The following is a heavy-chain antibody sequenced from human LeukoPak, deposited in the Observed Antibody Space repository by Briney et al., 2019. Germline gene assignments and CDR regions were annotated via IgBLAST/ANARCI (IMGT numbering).Heavy chain of an antibody. CDR3: ARSAGTTFDY. Sequence: PAGSLRLSCAASGFTFSSYWLHWLHPAPGKGLVWVSRINSDGSSTSYEDSVKGRFTISRDNAKNTLYLQMNSLRAEDTAVYYCARSAGTTFDYWGQGTLVTVSS. D-gene: IGHD1-7*01. J-gene: IGHJ4*02. CDR1: GFTFSSYW. V-gene: IGHV3-74*01. CDR2: INSDGSST.